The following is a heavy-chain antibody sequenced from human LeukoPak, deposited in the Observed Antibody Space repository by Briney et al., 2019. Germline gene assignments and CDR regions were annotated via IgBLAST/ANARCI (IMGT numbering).Heavy chain of an antibody. Sequence: SEPLSLTCTVSGVSISSGGYYWSWIRQHPGKGLEWIGHINYSGNTYYSPSLQSRGTISLDRSKNQFSLKLSSVTAADTAVYYCARGRAYDYVSSPPGAFADYWGQGALVTVTS. J-gene: IGHJ4*02. CDR2: INYSGNT. D-gene: IGHD3-22*01. V-gene: IGHV4-31*03. CDR1: GVSISSGGYY. CDR3: ARGRAYDYVSSPPGAFADY.